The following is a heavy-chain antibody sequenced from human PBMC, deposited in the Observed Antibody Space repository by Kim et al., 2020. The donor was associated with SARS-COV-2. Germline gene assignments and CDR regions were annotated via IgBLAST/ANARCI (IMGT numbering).Heavy chain of an antibody. Sequence: ASVKVSCKASGYTFTSYGISWLRQAPGQGLEWMGWISAYNGNTNYAQKLQGRVTMTTDTSTSTAYMELRSLRSDDTAVYYCARDPRPYSSSGTTFDYWGQGTLVTVSS. V-gene: IGHV1-18*01. CDR1: GYTFTSYG. CDR3: ARDPRPYSSSGTTFDY. CDR2: ISAYNGNT. D-gene: IGHD6-6*01. J-gene: IGHJ4*02.